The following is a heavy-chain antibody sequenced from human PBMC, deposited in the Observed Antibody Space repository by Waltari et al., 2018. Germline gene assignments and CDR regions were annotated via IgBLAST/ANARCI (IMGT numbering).Heavy chain of an antibody. CDR2: IYTSGST. CDR1: GGSISSYY. Sequence: QVQLQESGPGLVKPSETLSLTCTVSGGSISSYYWSWIRQPAGKGLGWIWRIYTSGSTNYNPSLKSRVTMSVDTSKNQFSLKLSSVTAADTAVYYCASEMLSGWYRYFDYWGQGTLVTVSS. D-gene: IGHD6-19*01. CDR3: ASEMLSGWYRYFDY. J-gene: IGHJ4*02. V-gene: IGHV4-4*07.